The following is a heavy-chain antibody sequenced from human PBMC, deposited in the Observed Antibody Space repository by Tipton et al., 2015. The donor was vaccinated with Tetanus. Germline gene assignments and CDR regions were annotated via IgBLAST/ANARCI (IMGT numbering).Heavy chain of an antibody. CDR1: GGSIRSGYYY. J-gene: IGHJ4*02. Sequence: TLSLTCTVSGGSIRSGYYYWSWIRQPPGKGLEWIGYIYYSGNSDYNPSLKSRVTLSVDTSNNQFSLKLNSVTAADTAVYYCARLASYTNHLDAWGQGALVTVSS. CDR3: ARLASYTNHLDA. V-gene: IGHV4-30-4*01. CDR2: IYYSGNS. D-gene: IGHD4-11*01.